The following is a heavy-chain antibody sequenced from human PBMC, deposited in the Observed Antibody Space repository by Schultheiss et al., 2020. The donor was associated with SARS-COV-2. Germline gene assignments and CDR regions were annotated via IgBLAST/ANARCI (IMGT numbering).Heavy chain of an antibody. V-gene: IGHV3-9*01. J-gene: IGHJ4*02. CDR1: GFTFDDYA. D-gene: IGHD1-26*01. Sequence: GGSLRLSCAASGFTFDDYAMHWVRQAPGKGLEWVSGINSDGKSATYADSVKGRFIISRDNAKNSLYLQMNSLRAEDTAVYFCATDRVGPTTDFDHWGQGTLVTVSS. CDR3: ATDRVGPTTDFDH. CDR2: INSDGKSA.